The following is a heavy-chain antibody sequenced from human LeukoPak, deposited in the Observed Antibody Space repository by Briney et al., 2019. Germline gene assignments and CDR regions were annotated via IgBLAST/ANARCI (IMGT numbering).Heavy chain of an antibody. D-gene: IGHD3-10*01. CDR3: ATTITMVRGVTYNWFDP. J-gene: IGHJ5*02. Sequence: ASVKVSCKASGYTFTSYYMHWVRQAPGQGLEWMGGFDPEDGETIYAQKFQGRVTMTEDTSTDTAYMELSSLRSEDTAVYYCATTITMVRGVTYNWFDPWGQGTLVTVSS. V-gene: IGHV1-24*01. CDR2: FDPEDGET. CDR1: GYTFTSYY.